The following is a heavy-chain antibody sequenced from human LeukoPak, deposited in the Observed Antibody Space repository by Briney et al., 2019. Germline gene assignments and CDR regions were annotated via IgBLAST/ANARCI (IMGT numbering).Heavy chain of an antibody. D-gene: IGHD1-26*01. CDR3: ARAGGIVGANDY. V-gene: IGHV4-59*08. Sequence: SETLSLTCTVSGGSISSYYWSWIRQPPGKGLEWIGYIYYSGSTNYNPSLKSRVTISVDTSKNQFSLKLSSVTAADTAVYYCARAGGIVGANDYWGQGTLVTVSS. CDR1: GGSISSYY. CDR2: IYYSGST. J-gene: IGHJ4*02.